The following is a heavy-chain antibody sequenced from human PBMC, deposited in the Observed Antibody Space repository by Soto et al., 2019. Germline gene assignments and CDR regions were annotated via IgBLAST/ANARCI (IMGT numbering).Heavy chain of an antibody. D-gene: IGHD3-16*01. Sequence: QVQLVQSGAEVKNPGASVKVSCKASGYSFTRYGIGWARQAPGQGLEWMGWINAYNGNTNYAQNLQGRLTLTTDTSTTKAYMELSSLISNNTAIYYCAMVDVYVTPSPQDVWGQGTTVTVSS. CDR1: GYSFTRYG. CDR2: INAYNGNT. CDR3: AMVDVYVTPSPQDV. V-gene: IGHV1-18*01. J-gene: IGHJ6*02.